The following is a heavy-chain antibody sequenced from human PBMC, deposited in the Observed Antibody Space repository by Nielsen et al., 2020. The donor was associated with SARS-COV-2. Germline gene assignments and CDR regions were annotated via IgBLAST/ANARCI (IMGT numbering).Heavy chain of an antibody. CDR3: ARGFLYSQIPVPGNRFFDI. D-gene: IGHD6-19*01. V-gene: IGHV4-34*01. CDR1: GGSFTAYY. J-gene: IGHJ4*02. CDR2: INHSGDT. Sequence: SETLSLTCAVSGGSFTAYYWSWIRQPPGKGLEWIGEINHSGDTNNNPSLRSRVTVSRDTSKNQFSLKLSSVTAADTAVYYCARGFLYSQIPVPGNRFFDIWGQGTLVTVSS.